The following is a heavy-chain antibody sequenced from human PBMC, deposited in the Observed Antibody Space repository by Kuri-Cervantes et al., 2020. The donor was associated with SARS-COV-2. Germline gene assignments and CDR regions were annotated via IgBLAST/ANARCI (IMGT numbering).Heavy chain of an antibody. Sequence: GESLKISCAASGFTFSTYSMNWVRQAPGKGLEWVSYISSGSSTIYYADSVKGRFTISRDNARNSLYLQMNSLRAEDTAVYYCARGGSMIVVRRYFDYWGQGILVTVSS. J-gene: IGHJ4*02. CDR1: GFTFSTYS. CDR2: ISSGSSTI. V-gene: IGHV3-48*01. D-gene: IGHD3-22*01. CDR3: ARGGSMIVVRRYFDY.